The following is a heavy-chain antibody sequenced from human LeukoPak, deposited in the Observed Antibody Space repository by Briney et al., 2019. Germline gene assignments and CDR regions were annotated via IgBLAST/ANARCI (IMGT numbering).Heavy chain of an antibody. J-gene: IGHJ5*02. V-gene: IGHV3-7*04. CDR1: GFTFSSYE. CDR3: ARPWIQLWLSRDNWFDP. D-gene: IGHD5-18*01. CDR2: IKQDGSEK. Sequence: GGSLRLSCAASGFTFSSYEMNWVRQAPGKGLEWVANIKQDGSEKYYVDSVKGRFTISRDNAKNSLYLQMNSLRAEDTAVYYCARPWIQLWLSRDNWFDPWGQGTLVTVSS.